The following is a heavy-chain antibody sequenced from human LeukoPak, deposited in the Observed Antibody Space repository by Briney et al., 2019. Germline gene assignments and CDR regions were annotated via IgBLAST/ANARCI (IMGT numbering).Heavy chain of an antibody. CDR1: GYTFTSYV. D-gene: IGHD3-3*01. J-gene: IGHJ4*02. CDR3: GRGSSVLRFLEWLFYFDY. V-gene: IGHV1-8*01. CDR2: MNPNSGNT. Sequence: ASVKVSCKPSGYTFTSYVINWVPQATGQGLEWMGWMNPNSGNTGYAQEFQGRVTMTRNNSISTAYMELSSLRSEDTGVYYCGRGSSVLRFLEWLFYFDYWGQGTLVTVSS.